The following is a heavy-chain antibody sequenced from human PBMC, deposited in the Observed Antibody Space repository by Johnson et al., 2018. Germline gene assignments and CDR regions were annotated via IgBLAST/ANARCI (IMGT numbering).Heavy chain of an antibody. CDR3: ARGSVAGDFQH. CDR2: MNPNSGDT. CDR1: GYTFTSYD. D-gene: IGHD6-19*01. J-gene: IGHJ3*01. Sequence: QVQLVQSGAEVKKXGASVKVSCKASGYTFTSYDIKWVRQATGQGLEWMGWMNPNSGDTGYAQKFQGRVIMTRNTSISTAYMERSSLRSENPAVYYCARGSVAGDFQHWGQGTMVTVSS. V-gene: IGHV1-8*01.